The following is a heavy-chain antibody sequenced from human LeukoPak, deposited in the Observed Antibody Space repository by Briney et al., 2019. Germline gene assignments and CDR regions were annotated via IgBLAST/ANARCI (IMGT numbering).Heavy chain of an antibody. Sequence: PSETLSLTCTVSGGSISSYYWSWIRQPPGKGLEWIGYIYYSGGTNYNPSLKSRVTISVDTSKNQFSLKLSSVTAADTAVYYCARAGYSSSWPHAFDIWGQGTMVTVSS. CDR2: IYYSGGT. D-gene: IGHD6-13*01. CDR3: ARAGYSSSWPHAFDI. J-gene: IGHJ3*02. CDR1: GGSISSYY. V-gene: IGHV4-59*01.